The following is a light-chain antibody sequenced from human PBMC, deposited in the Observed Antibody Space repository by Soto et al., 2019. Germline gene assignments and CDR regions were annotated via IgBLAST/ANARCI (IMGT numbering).Light chain of an antibody. CDR1: SSDVGGYNY. CDR3: SSYTTSSNLV. V-gene: IGLV2-14*01. J-gene: IGLJ3*02. Sequence: QSVLTQPASVSGSPGQAITISCTGTSSDVGGYNYVSWYQQHPGKAPKLMIYDVTNRPSGVSNRFSGSKSVNTASLTISGVQGEDEADYYCSSYTTSSNLVFGGGTTLTVL. CDR2: DVT.